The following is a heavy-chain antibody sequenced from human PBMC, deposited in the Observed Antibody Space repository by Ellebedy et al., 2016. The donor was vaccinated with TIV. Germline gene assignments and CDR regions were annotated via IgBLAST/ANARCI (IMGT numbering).Heavy chain of an antibody. CDR3: ARMRVGVVTTLNWFDP. J-gene: IGHJ5*02. Sequence: QTLSLTCAASGFTVSSNYMSWIRQPPGKALEWLARIDWDDDKFYSTSLKTRLTISKDTSKNQVVLTMTNMDPVDTATYYCARMRVGVVTTLNWFDPWGQGTLVTVSS. CDR2: IDWDDDK. V-gene: IGHV2-70*16. D-gene: IGHD2-21*02. CDR1: GFTVSSNY.